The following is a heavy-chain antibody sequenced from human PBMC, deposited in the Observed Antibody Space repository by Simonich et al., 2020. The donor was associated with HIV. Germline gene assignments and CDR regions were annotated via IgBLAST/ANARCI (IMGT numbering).Heavy chain of an antibody. J-gene: IGHJ4*02. D-gene: IGHD5-12*01. V-gene: IGHV4-34*01. CDR3: ARRTGYDLDY. CDR1: GGSFSGYY. CDR2: INQSGST. Sequence: QVQLQQWGAGLLKPSETLSLTCAVYGGSFSGYYWTWIRQPPGKGLGWIGEINQSGSTNYNPSLKSRVTISVDTSKNQFSLKLSSVTAADTAVYYCARRTGYDLDYWGQGTLVTVSS.